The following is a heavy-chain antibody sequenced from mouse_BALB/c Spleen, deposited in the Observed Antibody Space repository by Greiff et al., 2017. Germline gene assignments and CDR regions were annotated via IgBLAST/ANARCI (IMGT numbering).Heavy chain of an antibody. CDR1: GYSITSDYA. CDR2: ISYSGST. V-gene: IGHV3-2*02. CDR3: ARGALGYGSSPY. J-gene: IGHJ2*01. D-gene: IGHD1-1*01. Sequence: ESGPGLVKPSQSLSLTCTVTGYSITSDYAWNWIRQFPGNKLEWMGYISYSGSTSYNPSLKSRISITRDTSKNQFFLQLNSVTTEDTATYYCARGALGYGSSPYWGQGTTLTVSS.